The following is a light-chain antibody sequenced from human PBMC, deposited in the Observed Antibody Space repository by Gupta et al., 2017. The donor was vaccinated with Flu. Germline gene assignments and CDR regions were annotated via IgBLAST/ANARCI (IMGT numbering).Light chain of an antibody. V-gene: IGLV6-57*03. CDR1: SGNLASNY. J-gene: IGLJ1*01. CDR3: QSYEGTNFV. CDR2: ADN. Sequence: FMLTQPPSVSDSPGTTVTISCTRSSGNLASNYRQGSQQGPGSAPTKVIYADNQRHSGVPDRFSGSTDSSSNSAALTISGLDNEDEADYYCQSYEGTNFVFGTGTKITVL.